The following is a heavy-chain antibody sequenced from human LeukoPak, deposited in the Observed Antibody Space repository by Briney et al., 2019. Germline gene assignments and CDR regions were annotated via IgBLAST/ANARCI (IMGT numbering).Heavy chain of an antibody. J-gene: IGHJ6*02. D-gene: IGHD3-22*01. CDR3: LSYYDSRAPPYYYYGMDV. CDR1: GFTFSSYG. Sequence: PGGSLRLSCAASGFTFSSYGMHWVRQAPGKGLEWVAVISYDGSNKYYADSVKGRFTISRDNSKNTLYLQMNSLRAEDTAVYYCLSYYDSRAPPYYYYGMDVWGQGTTVTVSS. V-gene: IGHV3-30*03. CDR2: ISYDGSNK.